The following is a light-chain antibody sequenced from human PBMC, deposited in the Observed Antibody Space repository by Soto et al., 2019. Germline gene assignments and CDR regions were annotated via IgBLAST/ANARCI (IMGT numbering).Light chain of an antibody. Sequence: QSALTQPPSASGSPGQSVTISCTGTSSDVGAYNYVSWYQQRPGKAPKLMIYEVSQRPSGVPDRFSGSKSGNTASLIVSGLQAEDEADYYCSSYSCSSSVVLGGGTKLTVL. CDR1: SSDVGAYNY. V-gene: IGLV2-8*01. CDR2: EVS. J-gene: IGLJ2*01. CDR3: SSYSCSSSVV.